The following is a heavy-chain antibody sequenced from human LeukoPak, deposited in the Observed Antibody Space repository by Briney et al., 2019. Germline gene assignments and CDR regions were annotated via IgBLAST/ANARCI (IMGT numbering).Heavy chain of an antibody. Sequence: GGSLRLSCAASGFTFSSYAMSWVRQAPGKGLEWVSAISGSGGSTYYADSVKGRFTISRDNSKNTLYLQMNSLRAEDTAVYHCAKAPGVSGNYPPLWFDPWGQGTLVTVSS. V-gene: IGHV3-23*01. CDR3: AKAPGVSGNYPPLWFDP. CDR2: ISGSGGST. CDR1: GFTFSSYA. J-gene: IGHJ5*02. D-gene: IGHD3-22*01.